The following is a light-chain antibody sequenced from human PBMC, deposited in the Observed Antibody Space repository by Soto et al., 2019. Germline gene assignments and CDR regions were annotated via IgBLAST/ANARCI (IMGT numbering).Light chain of an antibody. V-gene: IGKV3-11*01. J-gene: IGKJ4*01. CDR1: QSVSSY. CDR3: QQRSIWPST. CDR2: DAS. Sequence: EIVLTQSPATLSLSPGERAALSCRASQSVSSYLAWYQQKPGQAPRLLIYDASKRATGIPARFSGSGSGTDFTLTISSLDPEDFAVYFCQQRSIWPSTFGGGTKVEI.